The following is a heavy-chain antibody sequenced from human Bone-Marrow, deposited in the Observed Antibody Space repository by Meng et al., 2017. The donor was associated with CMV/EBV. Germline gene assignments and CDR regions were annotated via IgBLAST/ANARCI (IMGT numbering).Heavy chain of an antibody. V-gene: IGHV4-39*07. CDR1: GGSISSSSYY. CDR3: AMLEYSSSFYYYGMDV. CDR2: IYYSGST. D-gene: IGHD6-6*01. J-gene: IGHJ6*02. Sequence: GSLRLSCTVSGGSISSSSYYWGWIRQPPGKGLEWIGSIYYSGSTYYNPYLKSRVTISVDTSKNQFSLKLSSVTAANTAVYYCAMLEYSSSFYYYGMDVWGQGTTVTVLL.